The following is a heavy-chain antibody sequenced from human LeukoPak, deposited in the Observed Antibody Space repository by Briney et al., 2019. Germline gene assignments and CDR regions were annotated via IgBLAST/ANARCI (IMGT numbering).Heavy chain of an antibody. CDR1: GDSVSSNCAD. CDR2: TYYRSKWYY. CDR3: ARDPPWLMDAFDI. V-gene: IGHV6-1*01. D-gene: IGHD5-24*01. Sequence: PSQTLSLTCAISGDSVSSNCADWDWLRQSPSRGLEWLVRTYYRSKWYYDYAVSVKSRIIINSDTSRNQFSLQLSSVTPDDTAVYYCARDPPWLMDAFDIWGQGTMVSVSS. J-gene: IGHJ3*02.